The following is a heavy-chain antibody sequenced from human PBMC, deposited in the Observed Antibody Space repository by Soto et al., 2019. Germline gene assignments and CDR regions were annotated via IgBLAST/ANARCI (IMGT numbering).Heavy chain of an antibody. Sequence: PSETLSPTCPVSGYSVSRGSYYWSWIRQPPGKGLEWIGSVAYSGSAKYNPSVQSRISISVDTSKNQFSLQVRSVTAADTAVYYCAKSQNRYYAPSGHNCFDPWGPGPLVTVPS. CDR2: VAYSGSA. V-gene: IGHV4-61*01. CDR3: AKSQNRYYAPSGHNCFDP. D-gene: IGHD3-10*01. CDR1: GYSVSRGSYY. J-gene: IGHJ5*02.